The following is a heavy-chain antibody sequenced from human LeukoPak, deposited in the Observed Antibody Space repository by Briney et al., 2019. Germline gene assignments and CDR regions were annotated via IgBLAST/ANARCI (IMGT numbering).Heavy chain of an antibody. V-gene: IGHV4-39*01. CDR3: ARIRGYSSSWPYYFDY. CDR2: IYYSGST. D-gene: IGHD6-13*01. J-gene: IGHJ4*02. Sequence: PSETLSLTCTVSGGSISSSSYYWGWIRQPPGKGLEWIGSIYYSGSTYYNPSLKSRVTISVDTSKNQFSLKLSSVTAADTAVYYCARIRGYSSSWPYYFDYWGQGTLVTVSP. CDR1: GGSISSSSYY.